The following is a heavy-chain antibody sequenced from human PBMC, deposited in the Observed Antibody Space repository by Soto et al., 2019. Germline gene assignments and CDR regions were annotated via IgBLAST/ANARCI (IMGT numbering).Heavy chain of an antibody. Sequence: SETLSLICTVSGGSINSDDSYWSWLRQPPGRGLEWIGYIYDSETTYYNPSLKSRVTISVATSKNQFSLKLNSVTAADTAVYYCARDRQSEIVAMLASNGMDVWGQGTTVTVSS. CDR3: ARDRQSEIVAMLASNGMDV. V-gene: IGHV4-30-4*01. CDR1: GGSINSDDSY. J-gene: IGHJ6*02. D-gene: IGHD5-12*01. CDR2: IYDSETT.